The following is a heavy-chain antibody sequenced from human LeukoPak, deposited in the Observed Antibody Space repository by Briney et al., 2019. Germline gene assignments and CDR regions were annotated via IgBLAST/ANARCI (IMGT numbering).Heavy chain of an antibody. V-gene: IGHV4-31*03. Sequence: SETLSLTCTVSGGSISSGGYYWSWIRQHPGKGLEWIGYIYYSGSTYYNPSLKSRVTISVDTSKNQFSLKLSSVTAADTAVYYCARGPTTVTTKYYFDYWGQGTLVTVSS. CDR3: ARGPTTVTTKYYFDY. J-gene: IGHJ4*02. CDR2: IYYSGST. D-gene: IGHD4-17*01. CDR1: GGSISSGGYY.